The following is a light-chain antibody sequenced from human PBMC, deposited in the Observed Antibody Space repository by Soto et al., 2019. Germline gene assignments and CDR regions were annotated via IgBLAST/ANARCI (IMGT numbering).Light chain of an antibody. CDR3: QQSYSAPYN. CDR2: ATS. V-gene: IGKV1-39*01. J-gene: IGKJ2*01. Sequence: DIPMTQSPSSLSASVGDRVSITCRAGQNVGSFVNWYQQKPGKAPRLLIYATSNLQSGVTSRVSGSGSGTSFTRTISSLATEELATYFCQQSYSAPYNYGQGTKLEIK. CDR1: QNVGSF.